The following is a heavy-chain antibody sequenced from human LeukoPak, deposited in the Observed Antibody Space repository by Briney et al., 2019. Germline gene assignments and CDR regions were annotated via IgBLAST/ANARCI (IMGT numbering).Heavy chain of an antibody. CDR2: ITGGGCST. V-gene: IGHV3-23*01. Sequence: QPGGSLRLSCAASGVSFRRYAMSWVREAPGRGVKWVSAITGGGCSTYYADSVKGRFTISRDNSQNTLYLQMNSLRAEDTAVYYCAKGGDTAMVTGHWGQGTLVTVSS. CDR1: GVSFRRYA. D-gene: IGHD5-18*01. J-gene: IGHJ4*02. CDR3: AKGGDTAMVTGH.